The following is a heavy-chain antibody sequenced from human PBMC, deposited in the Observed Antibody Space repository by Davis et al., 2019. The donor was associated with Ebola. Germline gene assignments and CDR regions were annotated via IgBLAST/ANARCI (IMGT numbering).Heavy chain of an antibody. J-gene: IGHJ4*02. V-gene: IGHV4-34*01. CDR3: ARQLGWELLSPFDY. CDR1: GGSFSGYY. Sequence: SETLSLTCAVYGGSFSGYYWSWIRQPPGKGLEWIGEINHSGSTNYNPSLKSRVTISVDTSKNQFSLKLSSVTAADTAVYYCARQLGWELLSPFDYWGQGTLVTVSS. CDR2: INHSGST. D-gene: IGHD1-26*01.